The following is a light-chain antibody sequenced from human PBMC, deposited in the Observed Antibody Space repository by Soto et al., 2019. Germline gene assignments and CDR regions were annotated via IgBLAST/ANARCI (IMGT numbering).Light chain of an antibody. CDR2: DVS. J-gene: IGLJ2*01. Sequence: QSALTQPASVSGSPGQSITISCTGTNSDVADYNYVSWYQQHPGKAPKLMIYDVSYRPSGVSDRFSGSKSGNTASLTISGLQAEDEAYYYCSSCTSSTTHVVFGGGTKLTVL. V-gene: IGLV2-14*01. CDR3: SSCTSSTTHVV. CDR1: NSDVADYNY.